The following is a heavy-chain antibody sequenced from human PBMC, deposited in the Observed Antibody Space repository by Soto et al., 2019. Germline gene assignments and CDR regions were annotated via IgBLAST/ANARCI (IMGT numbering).Heavy chain of an antibody. CDR2: ISYDGSNK. D-gene: IGHD2-2*01. V-gene: IGHV3-30-3*01. Sequence: GGSLRLSCAASGFTFSSYAMHWVRQAPGKGLGWVAVISYDGSNKYYADSVKGRFTISRDNSKNTLYLQMNSLRAEDTAVYYCARDSEQTSFDYWGQGTLVTVSS. CDR3: ARDSEQTSFDY. J-gene: IGHJ4*02. CDR1: GFTFSSYA.